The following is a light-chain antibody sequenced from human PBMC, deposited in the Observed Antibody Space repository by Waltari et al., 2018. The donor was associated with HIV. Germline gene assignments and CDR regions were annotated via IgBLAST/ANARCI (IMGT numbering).Light chain of an antibody. CDR1: NSAIGTYDY. Sequence: QSALTPLPSASGSPGQSVTLSCTGTNSAIGTYDYVSWSQQPPGKAPKLVISEVTKRPSGVSDRFSGSKSGNTAFLTVSGLQAEDEADYYCSSFANRDGFYVLFGGGTRLTVL. J-gene: IGLJ2*01. V-gene: IGLV2-8*01. CDR3: SSFANRDGFYVL. CDR2: EVT.